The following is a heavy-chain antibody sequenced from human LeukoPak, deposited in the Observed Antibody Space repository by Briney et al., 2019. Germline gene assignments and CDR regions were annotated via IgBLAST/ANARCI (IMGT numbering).Heavy chain of an antibody. CDR2: IWYDGSNK. J-gene: IGHJ2*01. Sequence: PGGSLRLSCAASGFNFVNYAMHWVRQAPGKGLEWVAVIWYDGSNKYYADSVKGRFTISRDNSKNTLYLQMNSLRAEDTAVYYCARDGYCSSTSCPPYFDLWGRGTLVTVSS. V-gene: IGHV3-33*08. CDR1: GFNFVNYA. CDR3: ARDGYCSSTSCPPYFDL. D-gene: IGHD2-2*03.